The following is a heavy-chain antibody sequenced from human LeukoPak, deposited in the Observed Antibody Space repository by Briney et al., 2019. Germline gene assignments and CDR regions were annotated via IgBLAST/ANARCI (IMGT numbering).Heavy chain of an antibody. CDR1: GCSISSYY. V-gene: IGHV4-4*07. CDR3: ARDRSFGYSSGHYYFDY. J-gene: IGHJ4*02. D-gene: IGHD6-19*01. Sequence: SETLSLTCTVSGCSISSYYWSWIRQPAGKGLEWIGRIYTSGSTNYNPSLKSRVTMSVDTSKSQFSLKPSSVTAANTAVYYCARDRSFGYSSGHYYFDYWGQGTLVTVSS. CDR2: IYTSGST.